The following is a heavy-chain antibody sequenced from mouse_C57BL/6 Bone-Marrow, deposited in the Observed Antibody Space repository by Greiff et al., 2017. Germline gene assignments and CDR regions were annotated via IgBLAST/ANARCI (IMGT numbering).Heavy chain of an antibody. CDR1: GFSFNTYA. V-gene: IGHV10-1*01. CDR3: VIYDGYYPYAMDY. D-gene: IGHD2-3*01. Sequence: EVKLVESGGGLVQPKGSLKLSCAASGFSFNTYAMNWVRQAPGKGLEWVARIRSKSNNYATYYADSVKDRFTISRDDSESMLYLQMNNLKTEDTAMYYCVIYDGYYPYAMDYWGQGTSVTVSS. J-gene: IGHJ4*01. CDR2: IRSKSNNYAT.